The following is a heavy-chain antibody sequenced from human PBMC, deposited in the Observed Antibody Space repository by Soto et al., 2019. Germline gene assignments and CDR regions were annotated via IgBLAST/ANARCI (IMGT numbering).Heavy chain of an antibody. CDR3: AIGIGYQQHIVVFEN. Sequence: GASVKVSCKASGYTFTSYAMHWVRQAPGQGLEWMGGILPIFTTATYAPKFQDRVTITADESTSTVYMDLSSLRSEDTALYYCAIGIGYQQHIVVFENWDQGSLVTVSS. D-gene: IGHD2-2*01. J-gene: IGHJ4*02. CDR2: ILPIFTTA. CDR1: GYTFTSYA. V-gene: IGHV1-69*13.